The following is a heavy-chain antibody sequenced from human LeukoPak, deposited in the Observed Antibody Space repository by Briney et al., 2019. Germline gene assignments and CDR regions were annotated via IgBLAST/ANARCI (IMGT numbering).Heavy chain of an antibody. CDR1: GGSFSGYY. CDR2: INHSGGT. V-gene: IGHV4-34*01. Sequence: PSETLSLTCAVYGGSFSGYYWSWIRQPPGKGLEWIGEINHSGGTNYNPSLKSRVTISVDTSKNQFSLKLSSVTAADTAVYYCARAVVVTALRRANWFDPWGRGTLVTVSS. CDR3: ARAVVVTALRRANWFDP. J-gene: IGHJ5*02. D-gene: IGHD2-21*02.